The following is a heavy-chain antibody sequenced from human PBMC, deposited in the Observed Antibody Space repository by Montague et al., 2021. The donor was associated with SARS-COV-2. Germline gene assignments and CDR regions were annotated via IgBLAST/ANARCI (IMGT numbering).Heavy chain of an antibody. V-gene: IGHV4-39*01. CDR3: ARHRNYGDHSLDNWFHP. Sequence: SETLSLTCTVSGDSTSCPNCYWGWIRQAPGKGLDWIGTLYNSGTTSYNPSLKSRLTISIDTSKNRFSLKLTSVTAADTAVYYCARHRNYGDHSLDNWFHPWGQGTLVTVSS. D-gene: IGHD4-17*01. J-gene: IGHJ5*02. CDR2: LYNSGTT. CDR1: GDSTSCPNCY.